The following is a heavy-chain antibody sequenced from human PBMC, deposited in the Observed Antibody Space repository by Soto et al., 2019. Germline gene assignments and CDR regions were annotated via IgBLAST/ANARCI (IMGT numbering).Heavy chain of an antibody. V-gene: IGHV4-4*07. J-gene: IGHJ4*02. CDR3: ARGTLMDYYDSSGYHFDY. Sequence: PSETLSLTCTVSGGSFNGYYWSWIRQPAGKGLESIGRMYTSGSTNYNPSLKSRVTMSIDTSENQFSLKLTSVTAADTAVYYGARGTLMDYYDSSGYHFDYWGQGTTVTVYS. D-gene: IGHD3-22*01. CDR2: MYTSGST. CDR1: GGSFNGYY.